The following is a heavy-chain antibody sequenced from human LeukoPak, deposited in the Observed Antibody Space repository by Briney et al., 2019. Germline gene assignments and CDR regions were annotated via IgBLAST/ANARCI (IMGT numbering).Heavy chain of an antibody. CDR3: AREAPYDYVWGSYSD. Sequence: PSETLSLTCTVSGGSISSSDYYWGWIRQPPGKGLEWIGSIYYSGTTYYNPSLKSRVTISVDTSKNQFSLKLSSVTAADTAVYYCAREAPYDYVWGSYSDWGQGTLVTVSS. CDR1: GGSISSSDYY. CDR2: IYYSGTT. J-gene: IGHJ4*02. D-gene: IGHD3-16*01. V-gene: IGHV4-39*02.